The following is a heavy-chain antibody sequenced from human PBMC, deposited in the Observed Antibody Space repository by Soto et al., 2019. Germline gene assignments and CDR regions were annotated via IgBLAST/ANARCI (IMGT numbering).Heavy chain of an antibody. Sequence: ASVKVSCKASGGTFSSYAIGLGRQAPGQGLEWMGGIIPIVVTANYTQKFPGRVTITADESTSTADMELSRRRSEDTAVYYCASGVGYDFGSGYSPRRSHYYDYGMDVWGQGTTVTVSS. CDR1: GGTFSSYA. CDR2: IIPIVVTA. D-gene: IGHD3-3*01. CDR3: ASGVGYDFGSGYSPRRSHYYDYGMDV. V-gene: IGHV1-69*13. J-gene: IGHJ6*02.